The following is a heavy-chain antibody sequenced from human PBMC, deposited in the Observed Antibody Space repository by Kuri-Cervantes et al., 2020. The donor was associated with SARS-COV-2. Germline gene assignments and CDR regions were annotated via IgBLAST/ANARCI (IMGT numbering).Heavy chain of an antibody. CDR1: GYTFTGYY. J-gene: IGHJ6*02. Sequence: ASVKVSCKASGYTFTGYYMYWVRQAPGQGLEWMGWINPNSGGTNYAQKFQGRVTMTRDTSISTAYMELSRLRSDDTAVYYCASNRNYWYYGMDVWGQGTTVTVSS. CDR2: INPNSGGT. D-gene: IGHD1-14*01. V-gene: IGHV1-2*02. CDR3: ASNRNYWYYGMDV.